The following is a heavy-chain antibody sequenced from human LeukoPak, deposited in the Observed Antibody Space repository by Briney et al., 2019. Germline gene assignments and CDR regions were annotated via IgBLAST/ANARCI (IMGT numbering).Heavy chain of an antibody. D-gene: IGHD1/OR15-1a*01. Sequence: PGGSLRLSCAASGFALSNYWLGWVRQAPGGGLEWVANMKQDGREEYDVESVRGRYTISRDNAKNSLYLQMNRLRVENTGVYYCARDRRPNTFDHWGQGTLVTVSS. V-gene: IGHV3-7*01. CDR1: GFALSNYW. CDR3: ARDRRPNTFDH. CDR2: MKQDGREE. J-gene: IGHJ4*02.